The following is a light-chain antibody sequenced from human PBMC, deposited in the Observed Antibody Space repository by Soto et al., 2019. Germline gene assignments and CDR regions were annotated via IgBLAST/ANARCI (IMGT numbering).Light chain of an antibody. Sequence: DTQMAQSPPTLSASVGDRVTITCRASQNIGDWLAWYQQEPGKAPKLLIYDASVLENGVPSPFSASGSGTEFTLDISNLQPAEFETYYGHQYHSYPWTFGQGTKVDVK. CDR1: QNIGDW. CDR3: HQYHSYPWT. CDR2: DAS. V-gene: IGKV1-5*01. J-gene: IGKJ1*01.